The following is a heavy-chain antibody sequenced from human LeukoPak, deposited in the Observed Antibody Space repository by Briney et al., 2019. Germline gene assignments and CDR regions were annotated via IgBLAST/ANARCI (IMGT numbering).Heavy chain of an antibody. CDR1: GYTFTSYG. J-gene: IGHJ4*02. Sequence: ASVKVSCKASGYTFTSYGISWVRQAPGQGLEWMGWISAYNGNTNYAQKLQGRVTMTTDTSTGTAYMELRSLRSDDTAVYYCARGPYYYDSSGYLDYWGQGTLVTVSS. V-gene: IGHV1-18*01. CDR3: ARGPYYYDSSGYLDY. D-gene: IGHD3-22*01. CDR2: ISAYNGNT.